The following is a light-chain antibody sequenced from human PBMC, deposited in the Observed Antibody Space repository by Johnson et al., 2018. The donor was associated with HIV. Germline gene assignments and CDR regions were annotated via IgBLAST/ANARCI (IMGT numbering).Light chain of an antibody. Sequence: QPVLTQPPSMSAAPGQRVTISCSGSSSNIGNNYVSWYQQVPGTAPKLLIYDNDKRPSGISDRFSASKSGTSATLGITGLQTGDEADYYCGTWDSYLTAGVFGSGTKVTVL. CDR3: GTWDSYLTAGV. CDR1: SSNIGNNY. V-gene: IGLV1-51*01. CDR2: DND. J-gene: IGLJ1*01.